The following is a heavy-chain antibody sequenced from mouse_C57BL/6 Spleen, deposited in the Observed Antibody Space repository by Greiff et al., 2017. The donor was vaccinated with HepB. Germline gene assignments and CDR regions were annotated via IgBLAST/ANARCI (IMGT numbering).Heavy chain of an antibody. CDR1: GFTFSDYY. D-gene: IGHD1-1*01. Sequence: EVKLMESEGGLVQPGSSMKLSCTASGFTFSDYYMAWVRQVPEKGLEWVANINYDGSSTYYLDSLKSRFIISRDNAKNILYLQMSSLKSEDTATYYCARASSWYFDVWGTGTTVTVSS. V-gene: IGHV5-16*01. J-gene: IGHJ1*03. CDR3: ARASSWYFDV. CDR2: INYDGSST.